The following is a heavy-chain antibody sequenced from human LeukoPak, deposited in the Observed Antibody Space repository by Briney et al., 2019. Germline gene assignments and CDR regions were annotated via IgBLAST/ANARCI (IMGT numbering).Heavy chain of an antibody. V-gene: IGHV1-8*02. CDR3: ARRHYYYENNFDY. CDR2: MNPNSGNT. J-gene: IGHJ4*02. D-gene: IGHD3-22*01. Sequence: ASVKVSCKASGGTFSSYAINWVRQATGQGLEWMGWMNPNSGNTGYAQKFQGRVTMTRNTSISTAYMELSSLRSEDTAVYYCARRHYYYENNFDYWGQGTLVTVSS. CDR1: GGTFSSYA.